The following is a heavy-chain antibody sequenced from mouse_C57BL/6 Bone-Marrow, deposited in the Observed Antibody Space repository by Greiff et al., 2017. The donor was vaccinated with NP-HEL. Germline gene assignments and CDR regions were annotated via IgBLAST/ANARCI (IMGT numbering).Heavy chain of an antibody. CDR2: IDPENGDT. D-gene: IGHD3-2*02. V-gene: IGHV14-4*01. J-gene: IGHJ3*01. CDR3: TDSSGYLFAY. Sequence: EVKLMESGAELVRPGASVKLSCTASGFNIKDDYMHWVKQRPEQGLEWIGWIDPENGDTEYASKFQGKATITADTSSNTAYLQLSSLTSEDTAVYYCTDSSGYLFAYWGQGTLVTVSA. CDR1: GFNIKDDY.